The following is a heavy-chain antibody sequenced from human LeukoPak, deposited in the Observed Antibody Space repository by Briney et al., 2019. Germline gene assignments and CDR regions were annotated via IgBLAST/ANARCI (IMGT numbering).Heavy chain of an antibody. CDR1: GGSISSYY. CDR3: ARLGRPRRLGLLWFGSRVYYYYMDV. CDR2: IYTSGST. V-gene: IGHV4-4*09. J-gene: IGHJ6*03. Sequence: SETLSLTCTVSGGSISSYYWSWIRQPPGKGLEWIGYIYTSGSTNYNPSLKSRVTISVDTSKNQFSLKLSSVTAADTAVYYCARLGRPRRLGLLWFGSRVYYYYMDVWGKGTTVTVSS. D-gene: IGHD3-10*01.